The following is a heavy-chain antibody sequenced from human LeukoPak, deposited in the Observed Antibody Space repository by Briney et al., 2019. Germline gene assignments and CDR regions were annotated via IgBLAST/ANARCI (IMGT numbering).Heavy chain of an antibody. CDR2: SSDSGGT. V-gene: IGHV4-34*01. CDR1: GESLNGHY. D-gene: IGHD1-26*01. J-gene: IGHJ5*02. Sequence: SETLSLTCAVYGESLNGHYWSWIRQPPGKGLEWIGESSDSGGTKFNPSLKSRVTISADTFKNQFSLKLSSVTAADTAVYHCAKNGQSGFSFDPWGQGTLVTVSS. CDR3: AKNGQSGFSFDP.